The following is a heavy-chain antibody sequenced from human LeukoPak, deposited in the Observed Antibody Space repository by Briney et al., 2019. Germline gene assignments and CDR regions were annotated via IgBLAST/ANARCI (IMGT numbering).Heavy chain of an antibody. CDR3: ARAGRWLRKLKSGDWFDP. CDR2: IIPIFGTA. J-gene: IGHJ5*02. V-gene: IGHV1-69*05. Sequence: LVKVSCKASGGTFSSYAISWVRQAPGQGLEWMGGIIPIFGTANYAQKFQGRVTITTDESTSTAYMELSSLRSEDTAVYYCARAGRWLRKLKSGDWFDPWGQGTLVTVSS. D-gene: IGHD5-24*01. CDR1: GGTFSSYA.